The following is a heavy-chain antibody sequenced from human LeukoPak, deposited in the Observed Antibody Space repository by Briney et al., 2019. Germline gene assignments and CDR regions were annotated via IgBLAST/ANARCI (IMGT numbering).Heavy chain of an antibody. CDR1: GYTFSNFG. Sequence: ASVKVSCKASGYTFSNFGISWVRQAPGQGLEWMGWISGNNGNPNYGQKFQGRFTVTTDSSTSTAYMELRDLRSDDTALYYCARDGTSTDDYWGQGTLVTVSS. D-gene: IGHD2-2*01. CDR3: ARDGTSTDDY. J-gene: IGHJ4*02. V-gene: IGHV1-18*01. CDR2: ISGNNGNP.